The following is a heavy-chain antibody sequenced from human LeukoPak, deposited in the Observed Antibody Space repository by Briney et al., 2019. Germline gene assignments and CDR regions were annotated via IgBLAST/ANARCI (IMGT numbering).Heavy chain of an antibody. CDR3: ARYYDSSGPYFFDH. Sequence: ASVKVSCKASGYTFTNFGIFWVRQAPGQGLEWMGWISGYNGNTNYAQKFQGRVIMTKDTSTSTAYMELRSLTSDDTAVYYCARYYDSSGPYFFDHWGQGTLVTVFS. D-gene: IGHD3-22*01. J-gene: IGHJ4*02. CDR1: GYTFTNFG. CDR2: ISGYNGNT. V-gene: IGHV1-18*01.